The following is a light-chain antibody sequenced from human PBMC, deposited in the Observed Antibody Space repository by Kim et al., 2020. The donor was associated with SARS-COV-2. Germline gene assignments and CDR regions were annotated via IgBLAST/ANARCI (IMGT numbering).Light chain of an antibody. CDR2: GKN. V-gene: IGLV3-19*02. J-gene: IGLJ2*01. CDR3: NSWDSSGNHVV. Sequence: SSELTQDPAVSVALGQTVRITCQGDSLRSYYASWYQQKPGQAPVRVIYGKNNRPSGIPDRFSGSSSGNTASLTITGAQAEDEADYYCNSWDSSGNHVVFGGGTQLTVL. CDR1: SLRSYY.